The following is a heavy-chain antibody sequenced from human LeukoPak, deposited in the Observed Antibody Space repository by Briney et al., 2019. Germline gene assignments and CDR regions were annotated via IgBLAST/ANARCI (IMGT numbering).Heavy chain of an antibody. CDR1: GFIFSQYS. V-gene: IGHV3-23*01. Sequence: GGSLRLSCAASGFIFSQYSMNWVRQAPGKGLEWVSTITTSDGNTYYADSVKGRFTVSRDNSKNTLFLQMNSLRAEDTAVYYCAKDGGLWVSAHWGDSWGRGTLVTVSS. CDR2: ITTSDGNT. D-gene: IGHD7-27*01. J-gene: IGHJ4*02. CDR3: AKDGGLWVSAHWGDS.